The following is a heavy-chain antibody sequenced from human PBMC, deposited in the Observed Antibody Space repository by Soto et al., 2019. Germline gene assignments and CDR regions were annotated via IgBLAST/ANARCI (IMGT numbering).Heavy chain of an antibody. J-gene: IGHJ5*02. CDR1: GTSISSSNYY. V-gene: IGHV4-39*01. CDR2: INYNGRA. CDR3: ARLYGGSSAYLDP. D-gene: IGHD1-26*01. Sequence: QLQLQESGPGLVKPSETLSLTCKVSGTSISSSNYYWGWIRQPPGKGLEWIGSINYNGRAYYNPSCKSRVTISVDTSKRQCTLKPTSALAADTAVYFCARLYGGSSAYLDPWGHGTLVSVSS.